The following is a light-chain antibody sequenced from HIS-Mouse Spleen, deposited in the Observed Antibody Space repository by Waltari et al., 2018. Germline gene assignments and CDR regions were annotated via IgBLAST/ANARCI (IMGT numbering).Light chain of an antibody. V-gene: IGLV2-23*01. J-gene: IGLJ1*01. CDR1: SRHVGSYNL. CDR2: EGS. CDR3: CSYAGSSTYV. Sequence: QSALTQPASVSGSPGQSITIPCTGTSRHVGSYNLASWYQQHPGKAPKLMIYEGSKRPSGVSNRFSGSKSGNTASLTISGLQAEDEADYYCCSYAGSSTYVFGTGTKVTVL.